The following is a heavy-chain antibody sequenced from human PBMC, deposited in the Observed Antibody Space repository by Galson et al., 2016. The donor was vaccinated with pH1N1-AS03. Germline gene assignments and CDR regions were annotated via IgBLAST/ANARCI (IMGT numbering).Heavy chain of an antibody. V-gene: IGHV3-48*03. CDR3: VRPSSGSFRY. CDR1: GYPFSGYE. Sequence: SLRLSCAASGYPFSGYEMNWVRQAPGKGLEWISYISYSGDTENYADSVKGRFSISRDNAKNSLCLQMSALRPEDTAVYYCVRPSSGSFRYWGPGTLVTVSS. CDR2: ISYSGDTE. J-gene: IGHJ4*02. D-gene: IGHD1-26*01.